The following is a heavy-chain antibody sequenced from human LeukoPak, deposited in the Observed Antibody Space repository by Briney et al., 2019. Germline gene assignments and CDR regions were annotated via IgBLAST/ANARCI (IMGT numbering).Heavy chain of an antibody. Sequence: ASVKVSCKASGYTFTGYYMHWVRQAPGQGLEWMGWINPNSGGTNYAQKFQGRVTMTRDTSISTAYMELSRLRSDDTAVYYCARDPWDYGSGSLVDYWGQGTLVTVSS. V-gene: IGHV1-2*02. J-gene: IGHJ4*02. CDR2: INPNSGGT. D-gene: IGHD3-10*01. CDR1: GYTFTGYY. CDR3: ARDPWDYGSGSLVDY.